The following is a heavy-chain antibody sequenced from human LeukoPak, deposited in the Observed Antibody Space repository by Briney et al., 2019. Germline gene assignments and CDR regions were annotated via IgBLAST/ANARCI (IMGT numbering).Heavy chain of an antibody. CDR2: INPNSGGT. CDR1: GYTFTGYY. Sequence: ASVKVSCKASGYTFTGYYMHWVRQAPGQGLERMGWINPNSGGTNYAQKFQGRVTMTRDTSISTAYTELRSLRSDDTAVYYCARDNRGSSIYYYYGMDVWGQGTTVTVSS. D-gene: IGHD1-26*01. CDR3: ARDNRGSSIYYYYGMDV. J-gene: IGHJ6*02. V-gene: IGHV1-2*02.